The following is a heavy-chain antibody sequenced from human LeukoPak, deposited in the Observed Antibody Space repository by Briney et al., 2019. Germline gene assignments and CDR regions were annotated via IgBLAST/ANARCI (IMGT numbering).Heavy chain of an antibody. CDR3: ARDLRMVATRGWFDP. J-gene: IGHJ5*02. CDR1: GGTFSSYA. D-gene: IGHD5-12*01. Sequence: ASVKVSCKASGGTFSSYAISWVRQAPGQGLEWMGGIISIFGTANYAQKFQGRVTITADESTSTAYMELSSLRSEDTAVYYCARDLRMVATRGWFDPWGQGTLVTVSS. CDR2: IISIFGTA. V-gene: IGHV1-69*13.